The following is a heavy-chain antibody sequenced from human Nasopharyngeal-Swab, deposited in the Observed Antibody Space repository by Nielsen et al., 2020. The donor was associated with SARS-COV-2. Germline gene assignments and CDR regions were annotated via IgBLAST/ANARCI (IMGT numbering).Heavy chain of an antibody. CDR3: ARDYGAFYYYYGMDV. V-gene: IGHV4-39*07. J-gene: IGHJ6*02. Sequence: GSLRLSCTVSGGSISSSSYYWGWIRQPPGKGLEWIGSIYYSGSTYYNPSFKSRVTISVDTSKNQFSLKLSSVTAADTAVYYCARDYGAFYYYYGMDVWGQGTTVTVSS. D-gene: IGHD4-17*01. CDR1: GGSISSSSYY. CDR2: IYYSGST.